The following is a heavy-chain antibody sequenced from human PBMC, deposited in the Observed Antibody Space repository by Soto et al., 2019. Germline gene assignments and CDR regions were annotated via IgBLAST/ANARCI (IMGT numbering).Heavy chain of an antibody. CDR3: AKGDNLGPKTGYAFDP. CDR2: TYFRSKWYN. V-gene: IGHV6-1*01. J-gene: IGHJ5*02. Sequence: SETLSLTCAISGDSVSSNTASWNWIRQSPSRGLEWLGRTYFRSKWYNDYAVSVKSRIIINPDTSNNQFSLQLNSVTPEDTAVYFCAKGDNLGPKTGYAFDPWGQGIMVTVSS. CDR1: GDSVSSNTAS. D-gene: IGHD5-12*01.